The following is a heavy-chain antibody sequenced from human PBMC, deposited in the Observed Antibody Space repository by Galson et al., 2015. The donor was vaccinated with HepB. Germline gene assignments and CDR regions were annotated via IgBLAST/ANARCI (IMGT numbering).Heavy chain of an antibody. D-gene: IGHD6-19*01. CDR3: TRLSIAVAAFDI. Sequence: SLRLSCAASGFTFSGSAMHWVRQASGKGLEWVGRIRSKANSYATAYAASVKGRFTISRDDSKNTAYLQMNSLKTEDTAVYYCTRLSIAVAAFDIWGQGTMVTVSS. J-gene: IGHJ3*02. V-gene: IGHV3-73*01. CDR2: IRSKANSYAT. CDR1: GFTFSGSA.